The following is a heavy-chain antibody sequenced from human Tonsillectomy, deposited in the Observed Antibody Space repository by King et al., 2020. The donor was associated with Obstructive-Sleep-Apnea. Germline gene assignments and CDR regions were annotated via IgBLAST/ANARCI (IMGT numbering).Heavy chain of an antibody. CDR3: ATLSGTTSGAFDI. V-gene: IGHV3-30*02. CDR2: IRYDGSNK. D-gene: IGHD1-20*01. CDR1: GVSFNNYG. Sequence: VQLVQSGGGVVQPVRSLRLSCVASGVSFNNYGMHWVRQIPGKGLEWVTFIRYDGSNKEYADSVKGRFTISRDNSKNTLYVQMNSLRTEDTAVYYCATLSGTTSGAFDIWGQGTMVTVSS. J-gene: IGHJ3*02.